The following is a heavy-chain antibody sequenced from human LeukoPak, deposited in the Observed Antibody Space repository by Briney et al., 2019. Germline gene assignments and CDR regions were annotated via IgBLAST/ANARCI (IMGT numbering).Heavy chain of an antibody. CDR2: IRHDGTNK. Sequence: GGSLRLSCAASGFTFNSYGMHWVRRAPGKGLEWVAFIRHDGTNKYYADSVKGRFTISRDNSKNTLFLQMSSLRVEDTAVYYCGRDVSDTVVVITHNFDIWGQGTLVTVSS. J-gene: IGHJ4*02. D-gene: IGHD3-22*01. V-gene: IGHV3-30*02. CDR1: GFTFNSYG. CDR3: GRDVSDTVVVITHNFDI.